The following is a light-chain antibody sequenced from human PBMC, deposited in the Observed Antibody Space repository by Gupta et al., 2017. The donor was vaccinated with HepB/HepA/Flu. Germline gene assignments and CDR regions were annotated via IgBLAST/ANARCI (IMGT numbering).Light chain of an antibody. J-gene: IGKJ1*01. CDR2: GAS. V-gene: IGKV3-20*01. CDR1: QSVTTN. Sequence: EIVLMQSPGTLSLSQGERATLSCRATQSVTTNLAWYQQKPGQAPRLLIYGASNRAAGVPDRFSGSGSGTDFILTISRLEPEDFAVYYCQQDGRAPRTFGQGTKVETK. CDR3: QQDGRAPRT.